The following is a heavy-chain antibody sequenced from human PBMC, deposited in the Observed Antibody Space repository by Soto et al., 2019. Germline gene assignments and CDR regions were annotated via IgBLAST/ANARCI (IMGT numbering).Heavy chain of an antibody. J-gene: IGHJ6*02. D-gene: IGHD6-19*01. CDR1: GFTFSGSA. Sequence: EVQLVESGGGLVQPGGSLKLSCAASGFTFSGSAMHWVRQASGKGLEWVGRIRSKANSYATAYAASVKGRFTISRADSKNEAYLQMNSLKTEDTAVYYCTRLTYSSGNHGRDGMDVWGQGTTVTVSS. V-gene: IGHV3-73*01. CDR3: TRLTYSSGNHGRDGMDV. CDR2: IRSKANSYAT.